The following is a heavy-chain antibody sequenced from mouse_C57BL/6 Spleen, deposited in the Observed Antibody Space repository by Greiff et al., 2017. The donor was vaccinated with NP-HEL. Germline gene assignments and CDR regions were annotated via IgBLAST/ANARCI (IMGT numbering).Heavy chain of an antibody. J-gene: IGHJ4*01. CDR1: GYTFTDYN. CDR2: INPNNGGT. V-gene: IGHV1-22*01. CDR3: AREPVANAMDY. D-gene: IGHD1-1*01. Sequence: VQLKESGPELVKPGASVKMSCKASGYTFTDYNMHWVKQSHGKSLEWIGYINPNNGGTSYNQKFKGKATLTVNKSSSTAYMELRSLTSEDSAVYYCAREPVANAMDYWGQGTSVTVSS.